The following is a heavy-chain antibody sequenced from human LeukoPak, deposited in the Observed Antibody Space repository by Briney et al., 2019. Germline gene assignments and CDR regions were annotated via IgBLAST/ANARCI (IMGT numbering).Heavy chain of an antibody. V-gene: IGHV4-34*01. CDR1: GGSFSGYY. D-gene: IGHD7-27*01. J-gene: IGHJ4*02. CDR3: ARGTWGIFDY. CDR2: INHSGST. Sequence: PSETLSLTCAVYGGSFSGYYWSLIRQPPGKGLEWSGEINHSGSTNYNPSLKSRVTISVDTSKNQFSLKLSSVTAADTAVYYCARGTWGIFDYWGQGTLVTVSS.